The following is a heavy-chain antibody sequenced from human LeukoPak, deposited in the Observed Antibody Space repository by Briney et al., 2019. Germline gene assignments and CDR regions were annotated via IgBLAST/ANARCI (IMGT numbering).Heavy chain of an antibody. D-gene: IGHD2-15*01. CDR2: IYHSGST. J-gene: IGHJ3*02. CDR3: ARVGGGYCSGGSCYSEAFNI. CDR1: GYSISSGYY. Sequence: PSETLSLTCAVSGYSISSGYYWGWIRPPPGKGVEWIGSIYHSGSTYYNPSLKSRVTISVDTSKNQFSLKLSSVTAADTAVYYCARVGGGYCSGGSCYSEAFNIWGQGTMVTVSS. V-gene: IGHV4-38-2*01.